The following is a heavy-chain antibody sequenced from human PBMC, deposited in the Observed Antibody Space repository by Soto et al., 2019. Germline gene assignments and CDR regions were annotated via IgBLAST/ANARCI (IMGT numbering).Heavy chain of an antibody. CDR1: GFTFSSYE. D-gene: IGHD3-22*01. J-gene: IGHJ3*02. V-gene: IGHV3-48*03. CDR2: ISSSGSTI. Sequence: GGSLRLSCAASGFTFSSYEMNWVRQAPGKGLEWVSYISSSGSTIYYADSVKGRFTVSRDNAKSSLYLQMNSLRAEDTAVYYCASGYYDSSGYPDAFDIWGQGTMVTVSS. CDR3: ASGYYDSSGYPDAFDI.